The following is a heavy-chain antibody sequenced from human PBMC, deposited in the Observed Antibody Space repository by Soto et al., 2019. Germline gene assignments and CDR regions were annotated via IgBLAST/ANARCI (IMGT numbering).Heavy chain of an antibody. J-gene: IGHJ4*02. CDR2: VYWDDDK. Sequence: QITLKESGPTLVKPTQTLTLTCTFSGFSLNTSGVGVGWIRQPPGKALQWLALVYWDDDKRFSPSLKSRLTTTKDTSKNQVVLTMTTMDPVDTATYYCAHRLGTIFNYWGPGTLVTVSS. V-gene: IGHV2-5*02. CDR1: GFSLNTSGVG. CDR3: AHRLGTIFNY.